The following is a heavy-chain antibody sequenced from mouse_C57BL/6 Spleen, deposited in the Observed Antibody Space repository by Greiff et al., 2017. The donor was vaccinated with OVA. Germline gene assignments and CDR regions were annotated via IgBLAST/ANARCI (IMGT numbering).Heavy chain of an antibody. CDR2: ISDGGSYT. CDR3: ARGDYGDY. V-gene: IGHV5-4*03. CDR1: GFTFSSYA. Sequence: EVKVVESGGGLVKPGGSLKLSCAASGFTFSSYAMSWVRQTPEKRLEWVATISDGGSYTYYPDNVKGRFTISRDNAKNNLYLQMSHLKSEDTAMYYCARGDYGDYWGQGTTLTVSS. J-gene: IGHJ2*01. D-gene: IGHD2-4*01.